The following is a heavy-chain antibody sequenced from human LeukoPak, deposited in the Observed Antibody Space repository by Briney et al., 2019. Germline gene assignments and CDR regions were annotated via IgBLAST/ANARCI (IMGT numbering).Heavy chain of an antibody. CDR3: ARDGLSSSSNPFDY. D-gene: IGHD6-6*01. V-gene: IGHV4-39*07. CDR1: GGSISSSSYY. J-gene: IGHJ4*02. Sequence: SETLSLTCTVSGGSISSSSYYWGWIRQPPGRGLEWIGNIYYSGSTYYNPSLKSRVTISVDTSKNQFSLKLSSVTAADTAVYYCARDGLSSSSNPFDYWGQGTLVTVSS. CDR2: IYYSGST.